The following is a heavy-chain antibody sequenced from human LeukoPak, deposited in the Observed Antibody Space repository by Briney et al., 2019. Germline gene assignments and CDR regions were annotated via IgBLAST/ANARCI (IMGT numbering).Heavy chain of an antibody. D-gene: IGHD5-24*01. CDR1: GFTFSSYW. Sequence: GGSLRLSCAASGFTFSSYWMSWVRQAPGKGLEWVSSISSSSSCIYYADSVKGRFTISRDNAKNSLYLQMNSLRAEDTAVYYCATVDFDPWGQGTLVTVSS. CDR3: ATVDFDP. V-gene: IGHV3-21*01. J-gene: IGHJ5*02. CDR2: ISSSSSCI.